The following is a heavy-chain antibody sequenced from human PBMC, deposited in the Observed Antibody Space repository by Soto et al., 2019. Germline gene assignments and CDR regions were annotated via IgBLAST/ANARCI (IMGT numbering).Heavy chain of an antibody. V-gene: IGHV2-5*01. CDR1: GFSLSTSGVG. J-gene: IGHJ4*02. CDR2: IYWNDDK. D-gene: IGHD3-16*02. CDR3: ARVYDYVWGSYRIFDY. Sequence: GSGPTLVNPTQTLTLTCTFSGFSLSTSGVGVGWIRQPPGKALEWLALIYWNDDKRYSPSLKSRLTITKDTSKDQVVLTMTNMDPVDTATYYCARVYDYVWGSYRIFDYWGQGTLVTVSS.